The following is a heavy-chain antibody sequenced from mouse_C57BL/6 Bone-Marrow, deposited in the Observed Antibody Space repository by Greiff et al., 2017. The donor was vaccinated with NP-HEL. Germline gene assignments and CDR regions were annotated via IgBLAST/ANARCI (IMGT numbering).Heavy chain of an antibody. CDR1: GFTFTDYY. CDR3: ARSIYYDYADDPFYAMDY. Sequence: DVMLVESGGGLVQPGGSLSLSCAASGFTFTDYYMSWVRQPPGKALEWLGFIRNKANGYTSEYSASVKGRFTISRDNTPSILYLQMNALRAEDSATYYCARSIYYDYADDPFYAMDYWGQGTSVTVSS. J-gene: IGHJ4*01. D-gene: IGHD2-4*01. CDR2: IRNKANGYTS. V-gene: IGHV7-3*01.